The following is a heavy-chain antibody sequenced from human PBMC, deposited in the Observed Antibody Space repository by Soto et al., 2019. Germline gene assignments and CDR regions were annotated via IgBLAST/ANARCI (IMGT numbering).Heavy chain of an antibody. CDR1: GYSFTSYW. Sequence: GESLKISCKGSGYSFTSYWIGWVRQMPGKGLEWMGIIYPGDSDTRYSPSFQGQVTISADKSISTAYPQWSSLKASDTAMYYCARQGVVATTYYYYYMDVWGKATTVTVSS. V-gene: IGHV5-51*01. CDR2: IYPGDSDT. CDR3: ARQGVVATTYYYYYMDV. D-gene: IGHD5-12*01. J-gene: IGHJ6*03.